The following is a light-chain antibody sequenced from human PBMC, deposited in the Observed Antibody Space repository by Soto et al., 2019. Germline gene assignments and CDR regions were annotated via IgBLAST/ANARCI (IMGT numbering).Light chain of an antibody. CDR2: GVY. J-gene: IGLJ3*02. Sequence: QSALTQPASVSGSPGQSITISCTGSSDDIGTYEYISWHQHHPGKAPKLIIFGVYDRPSGVSDRFSGSKSGTSASLAISGLRSEDEADYFCATWDDSLISPVFGGGTKLTVL. V-gene: IGLV2-14*01. CDR3: ATWDDSLISPV. CDR1: SDDIGTYEY.